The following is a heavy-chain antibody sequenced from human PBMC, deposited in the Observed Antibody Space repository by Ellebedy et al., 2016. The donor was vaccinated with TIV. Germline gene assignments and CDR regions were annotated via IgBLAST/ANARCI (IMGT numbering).Heavy chain of an antibody. Sequence: GESLKISCSASGFTFSTYSIHWVRQAPGEGLEYVSTISTNGVTAYYADSVRARFTISRDSSKNTLYLQMNSLRAEDTAVYYCARALVFPGTYYFDYWGQGTLVTVSS. CDR2: ISTNGVTA. CDR3: ARALVFPGTYYFDY. J-gene: IGHJ4*02. CDR1: GFTFSTYS. V-gene: IGHV3-64*04. D-gene: IGHD1-1*01.